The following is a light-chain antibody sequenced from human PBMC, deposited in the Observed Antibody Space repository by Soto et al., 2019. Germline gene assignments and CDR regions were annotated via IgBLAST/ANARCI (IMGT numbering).Light chain of an antibody. CDR2: DAS. Sequence: DIQLTQSPSFLSASVGDRVTITCRASKAIASFVAWYQQKPGKAPKLLVYDASTLQSGVASRFSGSGSGTEFTLIISGLQPDDFATYYCQQYNSYRTFGQGTKVDI. J-gene: IGKJ1*01. CDR3: QQYNSYRT. V-gene: IGKV1-9*01. CDR1: KAIASF.